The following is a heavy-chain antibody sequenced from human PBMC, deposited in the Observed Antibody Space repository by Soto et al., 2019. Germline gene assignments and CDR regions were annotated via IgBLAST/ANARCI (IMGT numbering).Heavy chain of an antibody. Sequence: PGGSLRLSCAASGFTFSGSAMHWVRQASGKGLEWVGRIRSKANSYATAYAASVKGRFTISRDDSKNTAYLQMNSLKTEDTAVYYCTSKSDIVVVPAAHDAFDIWGQGTMVTVSS. J-gene: IGHJ3*02. CDR3: TSKSDIVVVPAAHDAFDI. CDR2: IRSKANSYAT. CDR1: GFTFSGSA. D-gene: IGHD2-2*01. V-gene: IGHV3-73*01.